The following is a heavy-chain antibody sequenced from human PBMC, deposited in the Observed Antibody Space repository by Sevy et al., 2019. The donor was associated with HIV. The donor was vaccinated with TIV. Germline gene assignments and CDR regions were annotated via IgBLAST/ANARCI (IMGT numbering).Heavy chain of an antibody. V-gene: IGHV5-51*01. D-gene: IGHD2-21*02. Sequence: GESLKISCKGSGYSFTSYWIGWVRQMPGKGLEWMGIIYPGDSDIRYSPSFQGQVTISADKSTSTAYLQWSSLKASDTAMYYCARHRLGGYSGLDAFDIWGQGTMVTVSS. J-gene: IGHJ3*02. CDR2: IYPGDSDI. CDR3: ARHRLGGYSGLDAFDI. CDR1: GYSFTSYW.